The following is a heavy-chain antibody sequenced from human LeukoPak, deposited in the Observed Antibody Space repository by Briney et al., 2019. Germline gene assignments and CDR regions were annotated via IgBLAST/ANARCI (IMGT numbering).Heavy chain of an antibody. CDR3: ARESGSGSYGNWFDP. CDR1: GYTFTSYD. Sequence: ASVKVSCKASGYTFTSYDINWVRQATGQGLEWMGWINPNSGGTNYAQKFQGRVTMTRDTSISTAYMELSRLRSDDTAVYYCARESGSGSYGNWFDPWGQGTLVTVSS. CDR2: INPNSGGT. D-gene: IGHD3-10*01. J-gene: IGHJ5*02. V-gene: IGHV1-2*02.